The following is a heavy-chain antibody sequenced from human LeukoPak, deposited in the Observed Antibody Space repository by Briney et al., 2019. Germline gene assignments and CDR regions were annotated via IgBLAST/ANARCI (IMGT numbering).Heavy chain of an antibody. CDR2: INPSVGST. V-gene: IGHV1-46*01. D-gene: IGHD5-18*01. CDR1: GYTSTSYY. Sequence: ASLKVSCKASGYTSTSYYMHWVRHATAQGLEWMGMINPSVGSTSYAQKFQGRVTMTRDTSTSTVYMELSSLRSEDTAVYYCARGADIYDPRFDYWGQGTLVTVSS. J-gene: IGHJ4*02. CDR3: ARGADIYDPRFDY.